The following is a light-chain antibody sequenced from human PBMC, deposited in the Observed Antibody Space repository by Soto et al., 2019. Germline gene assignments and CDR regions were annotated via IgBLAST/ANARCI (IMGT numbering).Light chain of an antibody. Sequence: QSALTQPRSVSGSPGQSVTVSCIGTSSDVGGYNYVSWYQQHPGKAPKLMIYDVSKRPSGVPDRFSGSKSGNTASLTISGLQAEDEADYYCCSYAGSYGVFGGGTKVTVL. J-gene: IGLJ2*01. CDR3: CSYAGSYGV. CDR1: SSDVGGYNY. V-gene: IGLV2-11*01. CDR2: DVS.